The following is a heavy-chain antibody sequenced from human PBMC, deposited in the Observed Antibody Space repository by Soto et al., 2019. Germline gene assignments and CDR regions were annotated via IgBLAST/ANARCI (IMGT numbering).Heavy chain of an antibody. V-gene: IGHV4-59*01. Sequence: QVQLQESGPGLVKASETLSLTCTVSGGSISTDYWSWIRQPPGKRLEYIGFIYNGGSPNYSPSLESRVTISPDTSKNQFSLTLSSVTAADTAVYYCARGEWFLRGYGMDVWGRGTTVTDS. J-gene: IGHJ6*02. D-gene: IGHD3-3*01. CDR2: IYNGGSP. CDR3: ARGEWFLRGYGMDV. CDR1: GGSISTDY.